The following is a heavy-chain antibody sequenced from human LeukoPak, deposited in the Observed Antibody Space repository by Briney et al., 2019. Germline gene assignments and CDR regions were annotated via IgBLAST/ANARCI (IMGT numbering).Heavy chain of an antibody. J-gene: IGHJ4*02. V-gene: IGHV1-8*01. Sequence: ASVKVSCKASGYTFTSYDINWVRQATGQVLEWMGWMNPNSGNTGYAQKFQGRVTMTRNTSISTAYMELSSLRSEDTAVYYCARESGYSYGYSFGYWGQGTLVTVSS. CDR3: ARESGYSYGYSFGY. CDR2: MNPNSGNT. CDR1: GYTFTSYD. D-gene: IGHD5-18*01.